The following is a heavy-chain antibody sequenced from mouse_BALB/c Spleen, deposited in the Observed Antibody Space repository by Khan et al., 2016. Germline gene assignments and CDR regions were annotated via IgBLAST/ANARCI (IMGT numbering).Heavy chain of an antibody. CDR3: ARDDGNFYYAMDY. CDR2: IYYSGTI. V-gene: IGHV3-5*02. CDR1: GNSITTGNYR. Sequence: VQLQESGPGLVKPSQTVSLTCTVTGNSITTGNYRWSWIRQFPGNKLEWIGYIYYSGTITYNPSLTSRTTITRDTSKNQFFLEMNSLTAEDTATYYCARDDGNFYYAMDYWGQGTSVTVSS. D-gene: IGHD2-1*01. J-gene: IGHJ4*01.